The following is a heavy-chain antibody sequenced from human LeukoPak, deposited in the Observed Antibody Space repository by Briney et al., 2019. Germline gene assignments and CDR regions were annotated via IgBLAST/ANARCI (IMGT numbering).Heavy chain of an antibody. V-gene: IGHV3-23*01. J-gene: IGHJ4*02. D-gene: IGHD3-22*01. CDR2: ISGSGGST. CDR1: GFTFSSYA. CDR3: AKVGGRDTYYYDSSGYYLFDY. Sequence: NPGGSLRLSCAASGFTFSSYAMSWVRQAPGKGLEWVSAISGSGGSTYYADSVKGRFTISRDNSKNTLYLRMNSLRAEDTAVYYCAKVGGRDTYYYDSSGYYLFDYWGQGTLVTVSS.